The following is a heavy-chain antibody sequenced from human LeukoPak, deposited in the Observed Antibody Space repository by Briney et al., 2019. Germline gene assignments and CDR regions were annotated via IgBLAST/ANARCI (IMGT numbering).Heavy chain of an antibody. Sequence: GGSLRLSCAASGFTFSSYAMSWVRQAPGNGLEWVSAISGSGGSTYYADSVKGRFTISRDNSKNTLYLQMNSLRAEDTAVYYCAKDRTLPFWSGYSKTDGFDPWGQGTLVTVSS. J-gene: IGHJ5*02. CDR1: GFTFSSYA. CDR3: AKDRTLPFWSGYSKTDGFDP. CDR2: ISGSGGST. V-gene: IGHV3-23*01. D-gene: IGHD3-3*01.